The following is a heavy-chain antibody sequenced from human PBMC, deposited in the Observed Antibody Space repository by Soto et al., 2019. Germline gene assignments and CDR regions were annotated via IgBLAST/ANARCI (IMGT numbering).Heavy chain of an antibody. V-gene: IGHV4-39*01. CDR2: IYYNRST. CDR3: AMTTVTYPAYFDF. Sequence: PSETLSLTCTISGASMTSSSYFWGFVRQPPGLGLEWIGTIYYNRSTYYSTSLKSRVAISVDTSKNLFSLSLRSVTAADTAMYYCAMTTVTYPAYFDFWGQGALLTVSS. CDR1: GASMTSSSYF. J-gene: IGHJ4*02. D-gene: IGHD4-17*01.